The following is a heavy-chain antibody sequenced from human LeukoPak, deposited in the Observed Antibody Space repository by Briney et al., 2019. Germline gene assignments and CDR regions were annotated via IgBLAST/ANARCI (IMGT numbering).Heavy chain of an antibody. CDR1: GYTFSTYG. CDR3: ARAWRGSISDRYHHLDY. D-gene: IGHD3-16*02. Sequence: ASVKVSCKASGYTFSTYGITWVRQAPGQGVEWMGWISAYNGNTNYAQNFQGRVTMTTDTSTSTAYMELSSLTSDDTAVYYCARAWRGSISDRYHHLDYWGQGTLVTVSS. CDR2: ISAYNGNT. V-gene: IGHV1-18*01. J-gene: IGHJ4*02.